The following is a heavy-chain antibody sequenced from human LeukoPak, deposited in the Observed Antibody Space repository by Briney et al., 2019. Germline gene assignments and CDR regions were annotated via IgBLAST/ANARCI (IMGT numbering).Heavy chain of an antibody. CDR2: IWYDGSNK. D-gene: IGHD3-3*01. CDR1: GFTFSGYG. CDR3: ARDGALYYDFWSGYYTIDY. V-gene: IGHV3-33*01. Sequence: PGGSLRLSCAASGFTFSGYGMHWVRQAPGKGLEWVAVIWYDGSNKYYADSVKGRFTISRDNSKNTLYLQMNSLRAEDTAVYYCARDGALYYDFWSGYYTIDYWGQGTLVTVSS. J-gene: IGHJ4*02.